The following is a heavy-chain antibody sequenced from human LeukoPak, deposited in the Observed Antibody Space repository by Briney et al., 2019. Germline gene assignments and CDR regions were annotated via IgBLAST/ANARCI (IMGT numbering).Heavy chain of an antibody. CDR3: AGMGFDY. J-gene: IGHJ4*02. Sequence: TSETLSLTCTVSGGSISSSSYYWGWIRQPPGKGLEWIGSIYYSGSTYYNPSLKSRVTISVDTSKNQFSLKLSSVTAADTAVYYCAGMGFDYWGQGTLVTVSS. D-gene: IGHD1-14*01. CDR2: IYYSGST. CDR1: GGSISSSSYY. V-gene: IGHV4-39*01.